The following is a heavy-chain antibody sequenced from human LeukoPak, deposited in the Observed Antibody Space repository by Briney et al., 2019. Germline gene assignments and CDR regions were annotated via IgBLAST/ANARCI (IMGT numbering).Heavy chain of an antibody. V-gene: IGHV3-21*01. CDR1: GFTFCSYS. D-gene: IGHD5-18*01. CDR3: ARESNSYGYLHWFDP. CDR2: ISSSSSYI. J-gene: IGHJ5*02. Sequence: GGSLRLSCAASGFTFCSYSMNWVRQAPGKGLEWVSSISSSSSYIYYADSVKGRFTISRDNAKNSLYLQMNSLRAEDTAVYYCARESNSYGYLHWFDPWGQGTLVTVSS.